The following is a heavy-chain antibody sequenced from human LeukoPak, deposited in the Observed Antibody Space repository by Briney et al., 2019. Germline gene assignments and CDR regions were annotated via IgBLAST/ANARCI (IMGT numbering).Heavy chain of an antibody. CDR1: GFTFSSYG. V-gene: IGHV3-33*08. CDR2: IWYDGSNK. CDR3: ARDGDGYNWFDY. Sequence: PGGSLRLSCAASGFTFSSYGMHWVRQAPGKGLEWVAVIWYDGSNKYYADSMKGRFTISRDNSKNTLYLQMNSLRAEDTAVYYCARDGDGYNWFDYWGQGTLVTVSS. J-gene: IGHJ4*02. D-gene: IGHD5-24*01.